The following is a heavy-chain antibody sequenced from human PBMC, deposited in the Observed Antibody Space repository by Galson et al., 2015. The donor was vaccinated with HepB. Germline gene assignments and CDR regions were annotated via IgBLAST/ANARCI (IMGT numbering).Heavy chain of an antibody. D-gene: IGHD2-2*01. CDR2: IWYDGSNK. V-gene: IGHV3-33*01. Sequence: SLRLSCAASGFTFSSYGMPWVRQAPGKGLEWAAVIWYDGSNKYYADSVKGRFTISRDNSKNTLYLQMNSLRAEDTAVYYCARDWVVVVPAAMELQYYYYGMDVWGQGTTVTVSS. J-gene: IGHJ6*02. CDR1: GFTFSSYG. CDR3: ARDWVVVVPAAMELQYYYYGMDV.